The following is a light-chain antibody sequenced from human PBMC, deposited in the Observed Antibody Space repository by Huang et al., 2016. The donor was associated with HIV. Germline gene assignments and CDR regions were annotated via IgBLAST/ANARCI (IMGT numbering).Light chain of an antibody. Sequence: EIVLIQSPATLSLSPGERATLSCRASQSVGNYLGWFQQIPGQAPRLLIYDTSERATGIPARFSGSGSGTDFTLTISSLEPEDFALYFCQCRSNSGRITFGPGTRLHVK. CDR3: QCRSNSGRIT. CDR2: DTS. V-gene: IGKV3-11*01. J-gene: IGKJ3*01. CDR1: QSVGNY.